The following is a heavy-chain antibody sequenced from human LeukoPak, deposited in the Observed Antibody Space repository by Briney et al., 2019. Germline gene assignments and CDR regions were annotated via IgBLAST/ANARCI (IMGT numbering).Heavy chain of an antibody. Sequence: SGTLSLTCAVSGGSMSSSNWWSWVRQPPGKGLEWLGEIYHSGSTNYNPSLKSRVTISVDKSKNQFSLKLSSVTAADTAVYYCARGTVVVPAARDYYYYGMDVWGKGTTVTVSS. D-gene: IGHD2-2*01. CDR3: ARGTVVVPAARDYYYYGMDV. CDR1: GGSMSSSNW. J-gene: IGHJ6*04. CDR2: IYHSGST. V-gene: IGHV4-4*02.